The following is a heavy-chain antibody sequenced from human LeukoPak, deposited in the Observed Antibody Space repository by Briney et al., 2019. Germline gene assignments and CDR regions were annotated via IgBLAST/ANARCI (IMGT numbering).Heavy chain of an antibody. CDR1: GFTFSSYA. D-gene: IGHD5-24*01. CDR3: ASGDGAFDI. Sequence: PGGSLRLSCAASGFTFSSYAMSWVRQAPGKGLEWVGRTRNKANSYTTEYAASVKGRFTISRDDSKNSLYLQMNSLKTEDTAVYYCASGDGAFDIWGQGTMVTVSS. V-gene: IGHV3-72*01. J-gene: IGHJ3*02. CDR2: TRNKANSYTT.